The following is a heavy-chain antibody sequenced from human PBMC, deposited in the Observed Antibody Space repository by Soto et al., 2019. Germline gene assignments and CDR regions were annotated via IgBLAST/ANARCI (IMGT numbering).Heavy chain of an antibody. J-gene: IGHJ4*02. V-gene: IGHV3-72*01. D-gene: IGHD1-1*01. CDR2: TRNRANSVTT. CDR3: ARGGNTNWRYFDY. CDR1: GFTLSDYY. Sequence: GGSLRLSCAASGFTLSDYYMDWLRQAPGEGLEWVARTRNRANSVTTEYAASVKGKFTISRDDSSNSLYLQINSLKTEDTAVYYCARGGNTNWRYFDYWGQGTLVTVSS.